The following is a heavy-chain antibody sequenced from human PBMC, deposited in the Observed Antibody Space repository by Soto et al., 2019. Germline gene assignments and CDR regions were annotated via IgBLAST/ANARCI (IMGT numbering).Heavy chain of an antibody. CDR1: GGSISSYY. V-gene: IGHV4-59*01. D-gene: IGHD3-16*01. CDR3: ARTLRLGELGAFDI. Sequence: KTSETLSLTCTVSGGSISSYYWSWIRQPPGKGLEWIGYIYYSGSTNYNPSLKSRVTISVDTSKNQFSLKLSSVTAADTAVYYCARTLRLGELGAFDIWGQGTMVTVSS. CDR2: IYYSGST. J-gene: IGHJ3*02.